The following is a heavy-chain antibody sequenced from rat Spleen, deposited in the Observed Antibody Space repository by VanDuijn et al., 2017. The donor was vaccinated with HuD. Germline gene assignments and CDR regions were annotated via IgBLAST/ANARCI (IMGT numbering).Heavy chain of an antibody. V-gene: IGHV5S23*01. CDR3: ATGPRILRLDWFAY. Sequence: EVQLVQSGGGLAQPGRSLKLSCVASGFTFSDYGMAWVRQAPKKGLEWVATISTGGGSTYYRDSVKGRCTISRDNAKSTLYLQMDSLRSEDTATYYCATGPRILRLDWFAYWGQGTLVTVSS. J-gene: IGHJ3*01. CDR2: ISTGGGST. CDR1: GFTFSDYG. D-gene: IGHD1-6*01.